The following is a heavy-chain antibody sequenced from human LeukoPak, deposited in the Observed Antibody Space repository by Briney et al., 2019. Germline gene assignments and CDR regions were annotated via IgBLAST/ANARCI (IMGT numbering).Heavy chain of an antibody. CDR3: AKCGPYAIGRSGYFDY. CDR2: LTGSGGTT. CDR1: GFTFNTHA. J-gene: IGHJ4*02. D-gene: IGHD2-8*01. Sequence: GGSLRLSCSVSGFTFNTHAMRWVRQAPGEGLEWVSTLTGSGGTTYYADSVKGRFTISRDTSKNTLYLQMNSLRAEDTAIYYFAKCGPYAIGRSGYFDYWGQGTLVTVSS. V-gene: IGHV3-23*01.